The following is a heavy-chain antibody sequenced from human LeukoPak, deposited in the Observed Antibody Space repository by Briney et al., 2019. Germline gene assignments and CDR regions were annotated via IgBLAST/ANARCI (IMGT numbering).Heavy chain of an antibody. D-gene: IGHD5-18*01. CDR3: ARDNRGYSYGYYDY. J-gene: IGHJ4*02. CDR2: IYYGGST. V-gene: IGHV4-31*03. Sequence: SETLSLTCTVSGGSISSGGYYWSWLRQHPGKGLEWIGYIYYGGSTYYNPSLKSRVTISVDTSKNQFSLKLSSVTAADTAVYYCARDNRGYSYGYYDYWGQGTLVTVSS. CDR1: GGSISSGGYY.